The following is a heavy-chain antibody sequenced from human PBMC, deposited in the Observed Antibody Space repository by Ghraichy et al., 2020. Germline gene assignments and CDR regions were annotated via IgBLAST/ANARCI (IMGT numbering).Heavy chain of an antibody. J-gene: IGHJ4*02. CDR2: IYYSGST. D-gene: IGHD6-19*01. Sequence: SETLSLTCTVSGGSISSSSYYWGWIRQPPGKGLEWIGSIYYSGSTYYNPSLKSRVTISVDTSKNQFSLKLSSVTAADTAVYYCARLRSFKQWLSHFDYWGQGTLVTVSS. CDR3: ARLRSFKQWLSHFDY. V-gene: IGHV4-39*01. CDR1: GGSISSSSYY.